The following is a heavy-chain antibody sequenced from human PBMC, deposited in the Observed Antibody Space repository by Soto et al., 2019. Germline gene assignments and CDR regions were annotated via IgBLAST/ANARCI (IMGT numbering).Heavy chain of an antibody. V-gene: IGHV3-30*18. D-gene: IGHD3-16*01. CDR2: ISYDGSNK. J-gene: IGHJ3*02. CDR1: GFTFSSYG. CDR3: AKGGPRYVRAFDI. Sequence: GGSLRLSCAASGFTFSSYGMHWVRQAPGKGLEWVAVISYDGSNKYYADSVKGRFTISRDNSKNTLYLQMNSLRAEDTAVYYCAKGGPRYVRAFDIWGQGTMVTVSS.